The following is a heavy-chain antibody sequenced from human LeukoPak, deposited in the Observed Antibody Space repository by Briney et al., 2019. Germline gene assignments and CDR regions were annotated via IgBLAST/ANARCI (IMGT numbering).Heavy chain of an antibody. D-gene: IGHD6-19*01. CDR2: IYYSGST. J-gene: IGHJ2*01. CDR1: GGSISSSSYY. Sequence: PSETLSLTCTVSGGSISSSSYYWSWIRQPPGKGLEWIGSIYYSGSTYYNPSLKSRVAISVDTSKNQFSLKLSSVTAADTAVYYCATPTTYSSGWDRYFDLWGRGTLVTVSS. V-gene: IGHV4-39*01. CDR3: ATPTTYSSGWDRYFDL.